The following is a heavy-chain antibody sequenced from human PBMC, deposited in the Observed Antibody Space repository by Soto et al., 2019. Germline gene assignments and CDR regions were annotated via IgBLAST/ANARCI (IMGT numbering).Heavy chain of an antibody. Sequence: ASVKVSCKASGYTFTSYHITWVRQAPGQGLEWMGWISAYNGNTNYAQNFQGRVSMTTDSSTTTAYMELRNLRSDDTAVYYCARRTSSDWDFCDYWSRGSLVTGSA. CDR1: GYTFTSYH. D-gene: IGHD6-19*01. CDR3: ARRTSSDWDFCDY. V-gene: IGHV1-18*01. J-gene: IGHJ4*02. CDR2: ISAYNGNT.